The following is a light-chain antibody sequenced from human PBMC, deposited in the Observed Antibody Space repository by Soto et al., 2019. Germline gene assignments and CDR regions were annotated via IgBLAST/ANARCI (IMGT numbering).Light chain of an antibody. J-gene: IGKJ1*01. CDR1: QSVSNS. CDR2: GAS. Sequence: EIVMTQSPATLSVSPGERATLSCRASQSVSNSLAWYQQKPGQAPRLLIYGASTRATGIPARFSGSGSGTEFTLTISSLQSEDFAVYYCQQYNNWPPWTFGQGTKVDIK. V-gene: IGKV3-15*01. CDR3: QQYNNWPPWT.